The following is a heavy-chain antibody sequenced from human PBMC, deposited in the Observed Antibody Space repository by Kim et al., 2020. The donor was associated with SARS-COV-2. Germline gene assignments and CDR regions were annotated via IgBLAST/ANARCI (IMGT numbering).Heavy chain of an antibody. V-gene: IGHV4-39*01. Sequence: SHQRRVTISVHTSKNQFSLKLSSVTAADTAVYYCARHPLRGYSGYDHPDYWGQGTLVTVSS. CDR3: ARHPLRGYSGYDHPDY. J-gene: IGHJ4*02. D-gene: IGHD5-12*01.